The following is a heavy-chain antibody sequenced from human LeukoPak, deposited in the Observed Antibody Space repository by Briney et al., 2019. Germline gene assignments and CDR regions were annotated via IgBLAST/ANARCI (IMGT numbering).Heavy chain of an antibody. J-gene: IGHJ5*02. CDR2: ISSSGSTI. CDR3: ARVTVLLWFGDYNWFDP. Sequence: GGSLRLSCAASGLTFSDYYMSWIRQAPGKGLEWVSYISSSGSTIYYADSVKGRFTISRDNAKNSLYLQMNSLRAEDTAVYYCARVTVLLWFGDYNWFDPWGQGTLVTVSS. CDR1: GLTFSDYY. D-gene: IGHD3-10*01. V-gene: IGHV3-11*04.